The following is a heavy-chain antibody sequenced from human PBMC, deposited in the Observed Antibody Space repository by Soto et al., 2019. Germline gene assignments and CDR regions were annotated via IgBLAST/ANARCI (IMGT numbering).Heavy chain of an antibody. Sequence: ASETLSLTCNVSAGSITTDYWSWIRQAPGRGLQWIGYISSSGIPVYTPSLKSRLSISVDPSKNHFSLALTSVTAADTATYYCARLFIVGAPGSHYTGLDVWGQGTTVTVSS. CDR1: AGSITTDY. J-gene: IGHJ6*02. V-gene: IGHV4-59*01. CDR3: ARLFIVGAPGSHYTGLDV. D-gene: IGHD1-26*01. CDR2: ISSSGIP.